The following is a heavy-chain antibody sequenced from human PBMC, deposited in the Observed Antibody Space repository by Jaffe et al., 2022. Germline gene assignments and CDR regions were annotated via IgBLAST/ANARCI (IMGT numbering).Heavy chain of an antibody. Sequence: QVQLQESGPGLVKPSETLSLTCTVSGGSISSYYWSWIRQPPGKGLEWIGYIYYSGSTNYNPSLKSRVTISVDTSKNQFSLKLSSVTAADTAVYYCARDQAIAAAGTGWFDPWGQGTLVTVSS. CDR1: GGSISSYY. D-gene: IGHD6-13*01. CDR2: IYYSGST. V-gene: IGHV4-59*01. J-gene: IGHJ5*02. CDR3: ARDQAIAAAGTGWFDP.